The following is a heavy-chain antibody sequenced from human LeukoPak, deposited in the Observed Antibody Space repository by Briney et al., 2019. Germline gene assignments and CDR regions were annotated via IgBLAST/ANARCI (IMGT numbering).Heavy chain of an antibody. J-gene: IGHJ4*02. CDR1: GFTFSNLW. D-gene: IGHD3-3*01. V-gene: IGHV3-7*01. CDR3: ATDRGWRTSGYYLYYFEY. Sequence: GGSLRLSCAASGFTFSNLWMSWVRQAPGKGLKWVANIKQDGSEKYYVDSVRGRYTISRDNTKNSLYLQMSSLRAEDTAVYYCATDRGWRTSGYYLYYFEYWGQGTLVTFSS. CDR2: IKQDGSEK.